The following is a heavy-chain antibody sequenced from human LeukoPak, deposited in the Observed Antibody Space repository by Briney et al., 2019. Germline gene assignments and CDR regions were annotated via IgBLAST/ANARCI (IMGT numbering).Heavy chain of an antibody. V-gene: IGHV3-23*01. D-gene: IGHD3-10*01. J-gene: IGHJ4*02. Sequence: GGSLRLSCAASGFTFSTYAMSWVRQAPGKGLEWVSGISGSTYYADSVKGRFTISRDNAKNSLYLQMNSLRAEDTAVYYCARDRGYGDYRGQGTLVTVSS. CDR2: ISGST. CDR1: GFTFSTYA. CDR3: ARDRGYGDY.